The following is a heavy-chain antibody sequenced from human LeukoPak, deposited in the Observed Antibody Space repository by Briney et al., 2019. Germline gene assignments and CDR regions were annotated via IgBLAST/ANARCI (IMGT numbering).Heavy chain of an antibody. V-gene: IGHV3-23*01. Sequence: GGSLRLSCVASGFTFGNYAMGWLRQAPGRRPEWVSSLTDSGGTTYYVDSVKGRFAISRDNSKSTLYLHMNSLRADDTAVYYCAKKRDAFDIWGQGTVVTVSS. CDR1: GFTFGNYA. CDR2: LTDSGGTT. CDR3: AKKRDAFDI. J-gene: IGHJ3*02. D-gene: IGHD5-24*01.